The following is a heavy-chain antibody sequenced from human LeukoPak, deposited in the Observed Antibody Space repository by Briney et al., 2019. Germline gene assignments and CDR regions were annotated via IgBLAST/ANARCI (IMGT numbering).Heavy chain of an antibody. V-gene: IGHV3-48*02. J-gene: IGHJ4*02. Sequence: PGGSLRLSCAASGFTFSSYSMNWVRQAPGKGREWVSYISSSSSTIYYADSVKGRFTISRDNAKNSLYLQMNSLRDEDTAVYYCARQSDFWSGYLDYWGQGTLVTVSS. CDR1: GFTFSSYS. CDR2: ISSSSSTI. D-gene: IGHD3-3*01. CDR3: ARQSDFWSGYLDY.